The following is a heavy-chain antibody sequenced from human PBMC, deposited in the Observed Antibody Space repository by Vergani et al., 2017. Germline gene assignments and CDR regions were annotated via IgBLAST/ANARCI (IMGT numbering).Heavy chain of an antibody. Sequence: QVQLQESGPGLVKPSGTLSLTCAVSGGSISSGGYYCSWSRQHPGKGLEWIGYIYYSGSTYYNPSLKSRVTISVDTSKNQFSLKLSSVTAADTAVDYCARDRPNYYGSGSCDAFDIWGQGTMVTVSS. V-gene: IGHV4-31*11. D-gene: IGHD3-10*01. J-gene: IGHJ3*02. CDR2: IYYSGST. CDR3: ARDRPNYYGSGSCDAFDI. CDR1: GGSISSGGYY.